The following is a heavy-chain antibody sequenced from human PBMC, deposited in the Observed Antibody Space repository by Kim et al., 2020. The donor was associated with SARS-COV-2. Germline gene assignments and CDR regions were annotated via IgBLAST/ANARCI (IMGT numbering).Heavy chain of an antibody. J-gene: IGHJ6*02. CDR1: GFTFSSYD. D-gene: IGHD3-9*01. CDR3: ARGDILTGYFFPPYYYGMDV. Sequence: GGSLRLSCAASGFTFSSYDMHWVRQATGKGLEWVSAIGTAGDTYYPGSVKGRFTISRENAKNSLYLQMNSLRAGDTAVYYCARGDILTGYFFPPYYYGMDVWGQGTTVTVSS. CDR2: IGTAGDT. V-gene: IGHV3-13*01.